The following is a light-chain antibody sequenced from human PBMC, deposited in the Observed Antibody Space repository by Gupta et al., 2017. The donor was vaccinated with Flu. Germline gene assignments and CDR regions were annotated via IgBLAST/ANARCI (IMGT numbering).Light chain of an antibody. Sequence: QTVVTQEPSFSVSPGGTVTLTCRCSSGSVSTSYYPSWYQQTPGQAPRTLIYSTNTRSSGVPDRFSGSILGNKAALTITGAQADDESDYYCVLYMGSGISVFGGGTKLTVL. CDR2: STN. V-gene: IGLV8-61*01. CDR3: VLYMGSGISV. J-gene: IGLJ3*02. CDR1: SGSVSTSYY.